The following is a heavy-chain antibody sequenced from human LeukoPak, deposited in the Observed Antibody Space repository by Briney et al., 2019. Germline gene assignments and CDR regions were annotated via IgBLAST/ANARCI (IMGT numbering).Heavy chain of an antibody. Sequence: KPSETLSLTCTVSGGSISSYYWSWIRQPPGKGLEWIGYIYYSGSTNYNPSLKSRVTISVDTSKNQFSLKLSSVTAADTAVYYCAREETANNWFDPWGQGTLVTVSS. D-gene: IGHD5-24*01. CDR3: AREETANNWFDP. CDR2: IYYSGST. V-gene: IGHV4-59*01. CDR1: GGSISSYY. J-gene: IGHJ5*02.